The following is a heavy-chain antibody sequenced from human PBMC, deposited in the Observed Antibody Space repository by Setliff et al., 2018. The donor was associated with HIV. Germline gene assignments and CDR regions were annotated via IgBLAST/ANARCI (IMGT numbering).Heavy chain of an antibody. V-gene: IGHV4-39*01. CDR2: IFYSGIT. J-gene: IGHJ3*02. Sequence: SETLSLTCTVSSGSITSRTYYWGWIRQPPGKGLEWIGSIFYSGITYYNPSLKSRVSISVDTSRNQFFLNLTSVTAADTAVYYCARSKTFYDFWGGYYTHGAFKIWGLGTMVTVSS. D-gene: IGHD3-3*01. CDR1: SGSITSRTYY. CDR3: ARSKTFYDFWGGYYTHGAFKI.